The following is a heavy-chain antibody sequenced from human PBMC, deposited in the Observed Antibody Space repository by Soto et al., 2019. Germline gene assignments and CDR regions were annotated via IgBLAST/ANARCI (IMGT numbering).Heavy chain of an antibody. CDR3: ARVIAVNYYYYGMDV. CDR1: GCSISSSSYY. J-gene: IGHJ6*02. V-gene: IGHV4-39*01. Sequence: SETMSLTCTVSGCSISSSSYYWGWIRQPPGKGLEWIGTIYYSGSTYYNPSLKSRVTISVDTSKNQFSLKLSSVTAADTAVYYCARVIAVNYYYYGMDVWGQGTMVTVSS. CDR2: IYYSGST. D-gene: IGHD6-19*01.